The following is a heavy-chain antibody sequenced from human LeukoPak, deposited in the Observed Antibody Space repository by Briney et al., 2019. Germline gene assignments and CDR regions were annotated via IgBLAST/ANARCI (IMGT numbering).Heavy chain of an antibody. J-gene: IGHJ6*02. CDR2: IYYSGST. Sequence: SETLSLTCTVSGGSITTSNYYWGWIRQPPGKGLEWIGSIYYSGSTYYNPSLKSRVTISVDTSKNQFSLKLSSVTAADTAVYSCARWSCSSTSCYYYYYYGMDVWGQGTTVTVSS. V-gene: IGHV4-39*01. CDR1: GGSITTSNYY. CDR3: ARWSCSSTSCYYYYYYGMDV. D-gene: IGHD2-2*01.